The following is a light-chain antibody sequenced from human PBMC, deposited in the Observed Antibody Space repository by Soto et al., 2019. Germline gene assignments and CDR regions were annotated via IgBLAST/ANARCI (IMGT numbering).Light chain of an antibody. V-gene: IGLV1-47*02. CDR1: SSNIGNDF. J-gene: IGLJ1*01. CDR2: HDN. CDR3: ASWDDSLRGYV. Sequence: QSVLTQPPSASGTPGQRITISCSGSSSNIGNDFVYWYHHLPGTAPKLLIYHDNQRPSGVPDRFSGSKSGTSASLVIGGLRSEDEADYYCASWDDSLRGYVFGTATKLTVL.